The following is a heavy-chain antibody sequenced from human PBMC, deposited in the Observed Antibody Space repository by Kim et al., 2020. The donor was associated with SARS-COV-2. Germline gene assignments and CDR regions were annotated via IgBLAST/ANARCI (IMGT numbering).Heavy chain of an antibody. V-gene: IGHV3-23*01. D-gene: IGHD3-16*01. CDR2: ISASGGSA. CDR1: GFTISSYD. CDR3: AKNGRGSDSCACDY. J-gene: IGHJ4*02. Sequence: GGSLRLSCAASGFTISSYDMSWVRQAPGKGLEWVSSISASGGSANYADSVKGRFTISRDNSKNTLYLQMNSLRVKDTAVYYCAKNGRGSDSCACDYWGQGTQVTVSS.